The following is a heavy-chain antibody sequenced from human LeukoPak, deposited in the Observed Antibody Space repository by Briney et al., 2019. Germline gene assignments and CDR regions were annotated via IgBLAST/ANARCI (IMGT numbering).Heavy chain of an antibody. CDR2: VSSDGSNR. J-gene: IGHJ4*02. Sequence: GKSLRLSCAASGFTFSSYALQWVRQAPGQGLEWVAVVSSDGSNRFYADSVKGRFTVSRDNSKNTLYLQMNALRAEDTAVYYCARDLGYCTNGVCHTRFDYWGQGTLVAVSS. V-gene: IGHV3-30-3*01. D-gene: IGHD2-8*01. CDR1: GFTFSSYA. CDR3: ARDLGYCTNGVCHTRFDY.